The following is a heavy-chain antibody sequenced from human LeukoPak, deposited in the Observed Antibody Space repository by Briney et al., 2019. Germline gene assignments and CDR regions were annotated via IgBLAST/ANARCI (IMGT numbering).Heavy chain of an antibody. CDR1: GGSISSYY. CDR2: IYYSGST. Sequence: SETLSLTCTVSGGSISSYYWSWIRQPPGKGLEWIGYIYYSGSTNYNPSLKSRVTISVDTSKNQFSLKLSSVTAADTAVYYCARHALYYDYVWGSYRPYYFDYWGQGTLVTVSS. CDR3: ARHALYYDYVWGSYRPYYFDY. D-gene: IGHD3-16*02. V-gene: IGHV4-59*08. J-gene: IGHJ4*02.